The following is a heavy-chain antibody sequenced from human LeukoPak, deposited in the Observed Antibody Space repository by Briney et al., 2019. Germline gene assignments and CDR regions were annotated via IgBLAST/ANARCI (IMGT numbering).Heavy chain of an antibody. CDR1: GGSISTYY. D-gene: IGHD1-14*01. CDR2: IYSTGST. Sequence: PSETLSLTCTVSGGSISTYYWSWIRQPAGKGLEWIGRIYSTGSTNYNSSLKSRVTMSVDTSKNQFSLKLSSVTAADTAVYYCARGLRGTIVAFEYWGQGTLVTVSS. J-gene: IGHJ4*02. V-gene: IGHV4-4*07. CDR3: ARGLRGTIVAFEY.